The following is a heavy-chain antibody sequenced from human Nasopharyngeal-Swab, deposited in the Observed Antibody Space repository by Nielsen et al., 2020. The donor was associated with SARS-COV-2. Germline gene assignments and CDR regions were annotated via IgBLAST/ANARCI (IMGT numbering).Heavy chain of an antibody. J-gene: IGHJ6*02. CDR3: ARDSSDSSGYYLRETYYYGMDV. D-gene: IGHD3-22*01. CDR2: ICMSGIT. CDR1: GGSISSYY. Sequence: SETLFLTCTVSGGSISSYYWTWIRQPAGKGLEWIGRICMSGITNYNPSLKSRVTMSVDTSKKQISLKLSSVTAADTAVYYCARDSSDSSGYYLRETYYYGMDVWGQGTTVTVSS. V-gene: IGHV4-4*07.